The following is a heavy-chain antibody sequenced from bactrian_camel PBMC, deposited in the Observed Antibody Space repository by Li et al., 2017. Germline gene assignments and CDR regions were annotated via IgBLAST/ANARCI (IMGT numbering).Heavy chain of an antibody. J-gene: IGHJ6*01. V-gene: IGHV3S1*01. CDR2: MTGGSGGT. D-gene: IGHD2*01. CDR1: GFTLSKYD. CDR3: AADSVGPIGMLDPQPTDFVY. Sequence: VQLVESGGGSVKAGGSLRLSCTASGFTLSKYDMYWVRQAPGKGLECLSRMTGGSGGTYYSDSVKGRFTISQDEPKNMLYLQMNSLKVEDTAMYYCAADSVGPIGMLDPQPTDFVYWGQGTQVTVS.